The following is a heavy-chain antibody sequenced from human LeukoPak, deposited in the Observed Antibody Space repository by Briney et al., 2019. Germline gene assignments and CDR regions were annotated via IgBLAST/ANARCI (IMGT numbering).Heavy chain of an antibody. CDR1: GFTFSSYS. J-gene: IGHJ6*02. Sequence: PGGSLRLSCAASGFTFSSYSMNWVRQAPGKGLEWVSSISSSSSYIYYADSVKGRFTISRDNAKNSLYLQMNSLRAEDTAVYYCARDSIRGGSYLFYYGMDVWGQGTTVTVSS. CDR3: ARDSIRGGSYLFYYGMDV. CDR2: ISSSSSYI. V-gene: IGHV3-21*04. D-gene: IGHD1-26*01.